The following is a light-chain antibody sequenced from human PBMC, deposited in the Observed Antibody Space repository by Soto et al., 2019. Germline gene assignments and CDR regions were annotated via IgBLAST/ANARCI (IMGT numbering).Light chain of an antibody. CDR1: QGIGRY. Sequence: EIVLTQSPGTLSLSPGESATLSCRASQGIGRYLAWFQQKPGQPPRLLIYDASTRATGTPGRFSGSGSGTDFTLTISSLEPEDFAVYYCHQRSNWPLTFGPGTKVEI. V-gene: IGKV3-11*01. CDR2: DAS. CDR3: HQRSNWPLT. J-gene: IGKJ3*01.